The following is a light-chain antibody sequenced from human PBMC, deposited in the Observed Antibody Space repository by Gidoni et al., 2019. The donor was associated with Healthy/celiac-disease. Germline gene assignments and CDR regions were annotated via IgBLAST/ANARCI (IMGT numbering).Light chain of an antibody. J-gene: IGKJ2*01. Sequence: EIVLTRSTATLSLSPGERATLPCSASQRVSSYLPCYQQKPGQAPRLLIYDASNRATGLPARFRGSGSGTDFTLTISSLEPEDFAVYYCQQRSNWPPYTFGQGTKLEIK. CDR3: QQRSNWPPYT. CDR2: DAS. CDR1: QRVSSY. V-gene: IGKV3-11*01.